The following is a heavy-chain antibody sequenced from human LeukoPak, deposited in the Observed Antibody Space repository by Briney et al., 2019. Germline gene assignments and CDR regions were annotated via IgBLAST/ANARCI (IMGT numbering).Heavy chain of an antibody. Sequence: GGSLRLSCAASGFTFSSYSMNWVRQAPGKGLEWLSYISGSSSTIYYADSVKGRFTISRDNSKNTLYLQMNSLRAEDTAVYYCARGIGNYFDYWGQGTLVTVSS. CDR2: ISGSSSTI. V-gene: IGHV3-48*01. CDR3: ARGIGNYFDY. J-gene: IGHJ4*02. CDR1: GFTFSSYS. D-gene: IGHD1-1*01.